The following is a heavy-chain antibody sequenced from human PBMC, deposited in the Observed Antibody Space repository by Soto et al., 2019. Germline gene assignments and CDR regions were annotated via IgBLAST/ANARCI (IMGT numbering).Heavy chain of an antibody. Sequence: EVQLVESGGGLVKPGGSLRLSCAASGFTFTNAWMSWVRQAPGKGLEWVGRIKSKTNGGTLEYAAPVKGRLTISRDESTNTLPLNMNSLKTEDTAVYYCGTGDAFDMWGQGTMVTVSS. CDR3: GTGDAFDM. CDR1: GFTFTNAW. V-gene: IGHV3-15*01. CDR2: IKSKTNGGTL. J-gene: IGHJ3*02. D-gene: IGHD1-1*01.